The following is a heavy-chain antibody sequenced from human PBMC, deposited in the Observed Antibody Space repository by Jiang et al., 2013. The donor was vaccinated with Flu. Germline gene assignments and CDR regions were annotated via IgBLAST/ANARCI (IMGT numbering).Heavy chain of an antibody. D-gene: IGHD3-10*01. Sequence: LLKPSETLSLTCTVSGGSLSSYYWSWIRQPPGKGLEWIGYIFYSGGTNYNPSLKSRATISEDISKNQFSLRLSSVTAADTALYYCARSLGRGAIKAFDIWGQGTMVTVSS. CDR2: IFYSGGT. V-gene: IGHV4-59*01. CDR1: GGSLSSYY. CDR3: ARSLGRGAIKAFDI. J-gene: IGHJ3*02.